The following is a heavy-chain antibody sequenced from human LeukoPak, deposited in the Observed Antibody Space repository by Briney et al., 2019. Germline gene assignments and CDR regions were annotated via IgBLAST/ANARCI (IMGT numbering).Heavy chain of an antibody. D-gene: IGHD3-22*01. CDR3: ARDLDYYDSSGYTDY. V-gene: IGHV3-30-3*01. Sequence: GGSLRLSCAASGFTFSSYAMHWVRQAPGKGLEWVAVISYDGSNKYYADSVKGRFTISRDSSKNTLYLQMNSLRAEDTAVYYCARDLDYYDSSGYTDYWGQGTQVTVSS. J-gene: IGHJ4*02. CDR1: GFTFSSYA. CDR2: ISYDGSNK.